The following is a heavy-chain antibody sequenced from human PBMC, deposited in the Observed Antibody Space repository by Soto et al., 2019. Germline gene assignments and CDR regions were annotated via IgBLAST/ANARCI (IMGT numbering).Heavy chain of an antibody. D-gene: IGHD4-4*01. J-gene: IGHJ5*02. CDR3: ARHTTYSNYVGWFDP. Sequence: QLQLQESGPGLVKPSETLSLTCTVSGGSISSSSYYWGWIRQPPGKGLEWIGSIYYSGSTYYNPSLKSRVTISVDTSKNQFSLKLSSVTAADTAVYYCARHTTYSNYVGWFDPWGQGTLVTVSS. V-gene: IGHV4-39*01. CDR1: GGSISSSSYY. CDR2: IYYSGST.